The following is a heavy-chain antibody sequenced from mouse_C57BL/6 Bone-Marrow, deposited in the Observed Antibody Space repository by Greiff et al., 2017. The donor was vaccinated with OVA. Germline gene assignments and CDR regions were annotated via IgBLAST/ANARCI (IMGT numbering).Heavy chain of an antibody. CDR1: GFTFSNYW. V-gene: IGHV6-3*01. CDR3: TGPLLRDYFDY. Sequence: EVKLMESGGGLVQPGGSMKLSCVASGFTFSNYWMNWVRQSPEKGLEWVAQIRLKSDNYATHYAESVKGRFTISRDDSKSSVYLQMNNLRAEDTGIYYCTGPLLRDYFDYWGQGTTLTVSS. J-gene: IGHJ2*01. D-gene: IGHD1-2*01. CDR2: IRLKSDNYAT.